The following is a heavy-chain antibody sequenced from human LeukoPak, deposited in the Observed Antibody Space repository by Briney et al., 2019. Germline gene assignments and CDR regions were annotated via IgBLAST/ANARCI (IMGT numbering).Heavy chain of an antibody. CDR2: IYPADSDT. J-gene: IGHJ4*02. Sequence: GESLKISCKGSGYSFTSYWIGWVRQMPGKGLEWMGIIYPADSDTRYSPSFQGQVTISADKSISTAYLQLSSLKASDTAMYYCARRDFGSGYSFDYWGQGTLVTVSS. V-gene: IGHV5-51*01. D-gene: IGHD3-3*01. CDR3: ARRDFGSGYSFDY. CDR1: GYSFTSYW.